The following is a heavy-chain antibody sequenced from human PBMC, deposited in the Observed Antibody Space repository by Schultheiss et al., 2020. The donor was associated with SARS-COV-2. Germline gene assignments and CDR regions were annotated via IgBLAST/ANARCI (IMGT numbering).Heavy chain of an antibody. CDR3: VRVTVGTVTIHS. Sequence: SQTLSLTCTVSGGSVSSGSYYWGWIRQPPGKGLEWIGSIYYSGSTYYNPSLKSRVTISVDTSKNQFSLKLNSVTAADTAVYYCVRVTVGTVTIHSWGQGTLVTVSS. J-gene: IGHJ4*02. CDR1: GGSVSSGSYY. D-gene: IGHD4-17*01. CDR2: IYYSGST. V-gene: IGHV4-39*07.